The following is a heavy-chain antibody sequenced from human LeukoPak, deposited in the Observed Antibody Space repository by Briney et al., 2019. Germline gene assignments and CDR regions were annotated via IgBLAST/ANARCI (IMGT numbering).Heavy chain of an antibody. CDR1: GFTFSSYS. D-gene: IGHD2-15*01. V-gene: IGHV3-21*01. CDR2: ISSSSSYI. CDR3: ARDTCSGGSCYYYYGMDV. J-gene: IGHJ6*02. Sequence: GGSLRLSSAASGFTFSSYSMNWVRQAPGKGLEWVSSISSSSSYIYYADSVKGRFTISRDNAKNSLYLQMNGLRAEDTAVYYCARDTCSGGSCYYYYGMDVWGQGTTVTVSS.